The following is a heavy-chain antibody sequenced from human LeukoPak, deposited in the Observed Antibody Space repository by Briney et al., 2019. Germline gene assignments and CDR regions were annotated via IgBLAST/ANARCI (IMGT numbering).Heavy chain of an antibody. CDR3: ASEGGATRRAFDI. CDR1: NVSINSGGYY. Sequence: SETLSLTCSVSNVSINSGGYYWSWIRQDPGKGLEWIGNIYYSGSTNYNPSLKSRVTISVDTSANQFSLKLQSVTAADTAVYYCASEGGATRRAFDIWGQGTMVTVSS. D-gene: IGHD1-26*01. J-gene: IGHJ3*02. V-gene: IGHV4-31*03. CDR2: IYYSGST.